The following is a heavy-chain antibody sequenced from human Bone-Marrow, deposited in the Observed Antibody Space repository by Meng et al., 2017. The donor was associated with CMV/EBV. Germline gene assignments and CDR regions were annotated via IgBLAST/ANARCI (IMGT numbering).Heavy chain of an antibody. CDR3: ARDQVGGSGFRYYYYGMDV. J-gene: IGHJ6*02. CDR1: GFPFNSYG. V-gene: IGHV3-30*02. CDR2: IRYDGSNK. Sequence: GESLMTSWSGSGFPFNSYGMHWVRQAPGKGLEWVAIIRYDGSNKYYADSVKGRFTISRDNSKNTLYLQMNSLRAEDTAVYYCARDQVGGSGFRYYYYGMDVWGQGTTVTVSS. D-gene: IGHD6-19*01.